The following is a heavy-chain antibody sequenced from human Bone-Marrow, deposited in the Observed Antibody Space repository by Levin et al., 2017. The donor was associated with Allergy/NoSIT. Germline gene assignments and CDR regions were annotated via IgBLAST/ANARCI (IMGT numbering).Heavy chain of an antibody. Sequence: PGESLKISCAASGFTFSSYAMSWVRQAPGKGLEWVSAISGSGGSTYYADSVKGRFTISRDNSKNTLYLQMNSLRAEDTAVYYCAVTPSSWYIPYYFDYWGQGTLVTVSS. J-gene: IGHJ4*02. D-gene: IGHD6-13*01. CDR2: ISGSGGST. CDR3: AVTPSSWYIPYYFDY. CDR1: GFTFSSYA. V-gene: IGHV3-23*01.